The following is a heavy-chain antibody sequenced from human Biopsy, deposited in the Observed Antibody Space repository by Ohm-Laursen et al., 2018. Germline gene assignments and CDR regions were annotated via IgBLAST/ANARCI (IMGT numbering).Heavy chain of an antibody. Sequence: SLRLSCAASGFTFSIYSMTWVRQAPGKGLAWVAGITGGGDRTYYADSVKGRFTISRDNSKNTLFLQMNSLRAEDTALYYCAKDGYYDILTGPPSDYWGQGTLVTVSS. J-gene: IGHJ4*02. V-gene: IGHV3-23*01. D-gene: IGHD3-9*01. CDR2: ITGGGDRT. CDR3: AKDGYYDILTGPPSDY. CDR1: GFTFSIYS.